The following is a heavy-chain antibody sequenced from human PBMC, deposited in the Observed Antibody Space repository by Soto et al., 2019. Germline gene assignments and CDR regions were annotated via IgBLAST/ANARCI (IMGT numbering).Heavy chain of an antibody. CDR3: ARGVSDTAMVTWYDY. CDR1: GYTFTGYY. J-gene: IGHJ4*02. V-gene: IGHV1-2*04. D-gene: IGHD5-18*01. CDR2: INPNSGGT. Sequence: ASVKVSCKASGYTFTGYYMHWVRQAPGQGLEWMGWINPNSGGTNYAQKFQGWVTMSRDTSISTAYMELSRLRSDVTAVYYCARGVSDTAMVTWYDYWGQGTLVTVSS.